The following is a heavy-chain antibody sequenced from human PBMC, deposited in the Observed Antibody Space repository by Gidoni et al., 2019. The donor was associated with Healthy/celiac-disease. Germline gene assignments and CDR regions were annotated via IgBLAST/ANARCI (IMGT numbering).Heavy chain of an antibody. CDR3: ARGVPTEQLVGTLDY. V-gene: IGHV1-8*01. J-gene: IGHJ4*02. D-gene: IGHD6-6*01. CDR2: MNPNSGNT. Sequence: VRQATGQGLEWMGWMNPNSGNTGYAQKFQGGVTMTRNTSISTAYMELSSLRSEDTAVYYCARGVPTEQLVGTLDYWGQGTLVTVSS.